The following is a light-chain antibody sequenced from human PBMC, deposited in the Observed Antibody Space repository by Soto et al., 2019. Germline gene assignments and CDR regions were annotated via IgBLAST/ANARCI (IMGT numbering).Light chain of an antibody. CDR1: QDITNF. Sequence: DIQMTQSPSSLSASVGDRVTITCRASQDITNFVAWYQQKPGKVPKLLIYGASALRSGVPSRFSGSGSGTDFTLTISSLQPEDGATYFCQKYNGAPRTFGQGTKVEIK. CDR3: QKYNGAPRT. V-gene: IGKV1-27*01. J-gene: IGKJ1*01. CDR2: GAS.